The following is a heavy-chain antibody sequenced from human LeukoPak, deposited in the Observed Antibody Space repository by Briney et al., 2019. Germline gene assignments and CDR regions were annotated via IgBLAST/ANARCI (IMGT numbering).Heavy chain of an antibody. CDR1: GGSIRSSYYY. D-gene: IGHD1-26*01. CDR3: ARYSGPRDAFDI. V-gene: IGHV4-31*03. Sequence: SETLSLTCTVSGGSIRSSYYYWGWIRQPPGKGLEWIGYIYYSGSTYYNPSLKSRVTISVDTSKNQFSLKLSSVTAADTAVYYCARYSGPRDAFDIWGQGTMVTVS. CDR2: IYYSGST. J-gene: IGHJ3*02.